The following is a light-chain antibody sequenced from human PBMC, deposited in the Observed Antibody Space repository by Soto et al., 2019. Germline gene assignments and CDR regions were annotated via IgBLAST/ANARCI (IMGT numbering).Light chain of an antibody. CDR2: GAS. Sequence: EIVMTQSPATLSVSPGERATLSCRASQSVSSNLAWYQQKPGQAPRLLIYGASTRATGIPARFSGSGSGTEFTLNIRRLQSEDFAVYYCRQYNNWPRTIGQGTKVEIK. J-gene: IGKJ1*01. CDR3: RQYNNWPRT. V-gene: IGKV3-15*01. CDR1: QSVSSN.